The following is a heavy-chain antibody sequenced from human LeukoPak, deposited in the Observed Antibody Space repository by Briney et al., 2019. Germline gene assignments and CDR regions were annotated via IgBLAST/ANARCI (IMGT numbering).Heavy chain of an antibody. J-gene: IGHJ4*02. V-gene: IGHV3-33*01. CDR3: AREWGYSYGFDY. CDR1: GFTFSSYG. D-gene: IGHD5-18*01. Sequence: PGRSLRLSCAASGFTFSSYGMHWVRQAPGKGLEWVAVIWYDGSNKYYADSVKGRFTISRDNSKNTLYLQMNSLRAEDTAVYYCAREWGYSYGFDYWGQGTLVTVSS. CDR2: IWYDGSNK.